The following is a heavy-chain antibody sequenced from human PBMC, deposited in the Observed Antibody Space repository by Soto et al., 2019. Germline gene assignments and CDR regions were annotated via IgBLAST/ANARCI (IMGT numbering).Heavy chain of an antibody. CDR1: GYTFTSYV. J-gene: IGHJ6*02. D-gene: IGHD6-19*01. Sequence: QVPLVQSGAEVKKPGASVKVSCRASGYTFTSYVISWVRQAPAQGLEWMGWISAYNGNTNFAQKLQGRVTMTTDTSTSQAYMELRSLRSDDTAVYYCARVVATVAGPDGMDVWGQGTTVTVSS. V-gene: IGHV1-18*01. CDR2: ISAYNGNT. CDR3: ARVVATVAGPDGMDV.